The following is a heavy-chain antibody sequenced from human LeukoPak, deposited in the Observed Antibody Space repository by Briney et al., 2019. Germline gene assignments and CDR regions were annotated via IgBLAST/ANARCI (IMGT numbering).Heavy chain of an antibody. D-gene: IGHD3-16*01. V-gene: IGHV1-18*01. CDR2: ISAYNGNT. CDR3: ARSQGVDY. J-gene: IGHJ4*02. Sequence: ASVTVSCKASGYTFTSYGISWLRQAPAQGLEWMGWISAYNGNTNNAQKLPGRVTRTTSTSTSTAYMELRSLRSDDTAVYYCARSQGVDYWGQGTLVTVSP. CDR1: GYTFTSYG.